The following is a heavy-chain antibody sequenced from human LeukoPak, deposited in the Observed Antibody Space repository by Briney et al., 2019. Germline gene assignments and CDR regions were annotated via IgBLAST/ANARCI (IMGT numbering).Heavy chain of an antibody. J-gene: IGHJ4*02. D-gene: IGHD4/OR15-4a*01. V-gene: IGHV3-53*01. Sequence: GGSLRLSCTVSGFTVSSDSMSWVRQAPGKGLEWVSFIYSGGSTHYSDSVKGRFTISRDNSKKNLYLEMNSLRAEDTAVYYCARRAGAYSHPYDYWGQGTLVTVSS. CDR3: ARRAGAYSHPYDY. CDR1: GFTVSSDS. CDR2: IYSGGST.